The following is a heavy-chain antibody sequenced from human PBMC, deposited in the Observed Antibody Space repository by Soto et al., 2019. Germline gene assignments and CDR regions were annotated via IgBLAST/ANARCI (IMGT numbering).Heavy chain of an antibody. V-gene: IGHV4-34*12. CDR3: ARDPSQNFYSSSSGVDNYYYYGMDV. CDR2: IIHSEST. Sequence: SETLSLTCAVYGGSFSAYYWSWVRQPPGKGLEWIGEIIHSESTKYNPSLKSRVTISVDTSKNQFSLKLSSVTAADTAVYYCARDPSQNFYSSSSGVDNYYYYGMDVWGQGTTVTVSS. CDR1: GGSFSAYY. D-gene: IGHD6-6*01. J-gene: IGHJ6*02.